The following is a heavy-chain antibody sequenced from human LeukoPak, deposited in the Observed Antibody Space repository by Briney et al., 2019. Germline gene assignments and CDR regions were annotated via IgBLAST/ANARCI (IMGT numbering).Heavy chain of an antibody. CDR3: ARDEPYYDILIGYYMALDY. J-gene: IGHJ4*02. CDR2: ISSSSSTI. CDR1: GFTFSSYS. V-gene: IGHV3-48*01. Sequence: GGSLGLSCAASGFTFSSYSMNWVRQAPGKGLEWVSYISSSSSTIYYADSVKGRFTISRDNAKNSLYLQMNSLRAEDTAVYYCARDEPYYDILIGYYMALDYWGQGTLVTVSS. D-gene: IGHD3-9*01.